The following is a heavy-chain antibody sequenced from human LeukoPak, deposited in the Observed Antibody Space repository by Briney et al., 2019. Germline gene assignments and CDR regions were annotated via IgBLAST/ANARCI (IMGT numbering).Heavy chain of an antibody. CDR2: ITTYNGNT. CDR1: GYTFTSYT. CDR3: VRVLDYGFYEGWFAP. V-gene: IGHV1-18*01. Sequence: ASVTVSCKASGYTFTSYTISWVRQAPGQGLAWMGWITTYNGNTNYAENLKGRVTMTRDTSTTTAYMELRNLRSDDTAVYYCVRVLDYGFYEGWFAPWGQGTLVTVSS. J-gene: IGHJ5*02. D-gene: IGHD4-17*01.